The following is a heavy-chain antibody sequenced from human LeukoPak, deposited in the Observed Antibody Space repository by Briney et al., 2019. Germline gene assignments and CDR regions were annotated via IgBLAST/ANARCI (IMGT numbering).Heavy chain of an antibody. CDR3: ARDLAGHYYGSGSSFDY. J-gene: IGHJ4*02. CDR2: IKQDGSEK. CDR1: GFTFSSYW. V-gene: IGHV3-7*01. Sequence: GGFLRLSCAASGFTFSSYWMSWVRQAPGKGLEWVANIKQDGSEKYYVDSVKGQCTISRDNAKNSLFLQMDSLRAEDTAVYYCARDLAGHYYGSGSSFDYWGQGTLVTVS. D-gene: IGHD3-10*01.